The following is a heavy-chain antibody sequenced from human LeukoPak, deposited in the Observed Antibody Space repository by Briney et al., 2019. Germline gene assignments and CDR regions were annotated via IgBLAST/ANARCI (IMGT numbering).Heavy chain of an antibody. CDR1: GYTFTSYD. D-gene: IGHD4-17*01. CDR3: ARQTTVTTGDY. Sequence: ASVKVSRKASGYTFTSYDINWVRQATGQGLEWMGWMNPNSGNTGYAQKFQGRVTMTRNTSTSTAYMELSSLRSEDTAVYYCARQTTVTTGDYWGQGTLVTVSS. V-gene: IGHV1-8*01. CDR2: MNPNSGNT. J-gene: IGHJ4*02.